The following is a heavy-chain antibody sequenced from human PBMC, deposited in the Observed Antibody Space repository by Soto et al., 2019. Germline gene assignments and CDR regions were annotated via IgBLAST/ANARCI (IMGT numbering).Heavy chain of an antibody. Sequence: ASVKVSCKASGYTFTGYYMHWVRQAPGQGLEWMGWISDNNGNTKYAQKLQGRVTMTTDTSTSTAYMDLRSLRSDDTAVFYCARGTIAAAGNYYYYGMDVWGQGTTVTVSS. CDR2: ISDNNGNT. J-gene: IGHJ6*02. D-gene: IGHD6-13*01. CDR3: ARGTIAAAGNYYYYGMDV. V-gene: IGHV1-18*04. CDR1: GYTFTGYY.